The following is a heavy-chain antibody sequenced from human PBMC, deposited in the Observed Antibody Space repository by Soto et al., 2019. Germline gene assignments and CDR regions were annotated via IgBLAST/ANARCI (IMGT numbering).Heavy chain of an antibody. V-gene: IGHV3-23*01. Sequence: PGGSLRLSCAASGFTFSSYAMSWVRQAPGKGLEWVSAISGSGGSTYYADSVKGRFTISRDNSKNTLYLQMNSLRAEDTAVYYCAKPIQLCVHYFDYWGQRTLVTASS. CDR1: GFTFSSYA. D-gene: IGHD5-18*01. CDR2: ISGSGGST. J-gene: IGHJ4*02. CDR3: AKPIQLCVHYFDY.